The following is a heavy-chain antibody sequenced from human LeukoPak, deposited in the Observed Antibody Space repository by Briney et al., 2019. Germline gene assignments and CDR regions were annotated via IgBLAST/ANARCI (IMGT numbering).Heavy chain of an antibody. J-gene: IGHJ1*01. CDR2: IKHDGSEK. D-gene: IGHD3-16*01. CDR1: GLSLSGHW. V-gene: IGHV3-7*01. CDR3: AYTNNLKY. Sequence: GGSLRLSCAASGLSLSGHWMNWVRQAPGQGLEWVANIKHDGSEKYYVDSVEGRFTISRDDANSSLSLQMNSVRAEDTAVYYCAYTNNLKYWGQGTLVTVSS.